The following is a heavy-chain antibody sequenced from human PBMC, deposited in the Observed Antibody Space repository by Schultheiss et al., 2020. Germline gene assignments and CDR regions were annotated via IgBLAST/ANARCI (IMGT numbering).Heavy chain of an antibody. CDR1: GGSISSYY. Sequence: SQPLSLTCAVSGGSISSYYWSWIRQPPGKGLEWIAYIYYSGTTNSNPSLKSRVTISIETSKNQFSLKLSSVTAADTAVYYCAVSYPRDTYYYYGMDVWGQGTTVNGYS. CDR3: AVSYPRDTYYYYGMDV. J-gene: IGHJ6*02. D-gene: IGHD1-26*01. CDR2: IYYSGTT. V-gene: IGHV4-59*01.